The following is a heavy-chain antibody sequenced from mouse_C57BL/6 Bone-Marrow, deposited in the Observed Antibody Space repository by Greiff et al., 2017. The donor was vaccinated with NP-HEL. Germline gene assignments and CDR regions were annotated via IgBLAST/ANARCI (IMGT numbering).Heavy chain of an antibody. V-gene: IGHV14-4*01. J-gene: IGHJ3*01. CDR1: GFNIKDDY. CDR3: TNPPLFAY. CDR2: IDPENGDT. Sequence: VQLQQSGAELVRPGASVKLSCTASGFNIKDDYMHWVKRRPEQGLEWIGWIDPENGDTEYASKFQGKATITADTSSNTAYLQLSSLTSEDTAVYYCTNPPLFAYWGQGTLVTVSA.